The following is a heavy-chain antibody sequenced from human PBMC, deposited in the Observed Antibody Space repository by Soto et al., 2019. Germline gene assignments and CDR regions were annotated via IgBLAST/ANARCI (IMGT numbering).Heavy chain of an antibody. CDR2: ISAYNGNT. J-gene: IGHJ6*03. V-gene: IGHV1-18*01. Sequence: ASVKVSCKASGYTFTSYGISWVRQAPGQGLEWMGWISAYNGNTNYAQKLQGRVTMTTDTSTSTAYMELRSLRSDDTAVYYCAIGIAVAGTGSYYYYMDVWGKGTTVTVSS. CDR1: GYTFTSYG. CDR3: AIGIAVAGTGSYYYYMDV. D-gene: IGHD6-19*01.